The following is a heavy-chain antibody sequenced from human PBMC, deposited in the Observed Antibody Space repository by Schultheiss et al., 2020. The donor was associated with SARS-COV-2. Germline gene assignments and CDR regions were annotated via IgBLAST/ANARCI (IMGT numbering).Heavy chain of an antibody. CDR3: ARERRIAAAPGP. J-gene: IGHJ5*02. CDR2: ISSSSSYI. CDR1: GFTFSSYS. V-gene: IGHV3-21*04. Sequence: GESLKISCAASGFTFSSYSMNWVRQAPGKGLEWVSSISSSSSYIYYADSVKGRFTISRDNAKNSLYLQMNSLRAEDTAVYYCARERRIAAAPGPWGQGTLVTVSS. D-gene: IGHD6-13*01.